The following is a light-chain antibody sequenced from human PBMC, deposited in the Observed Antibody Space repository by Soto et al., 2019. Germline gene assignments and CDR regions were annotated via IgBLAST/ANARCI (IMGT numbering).Light chain of an antibody. CDR1: RAISNS. Sequence: DIQMTQSPSSVSASVGDRLTITCRASRAISNSLAWYQQTPGKAPKLLLRGASSLHRGVPSRFSGGGAGTEFTLTISSLQPEDFATYYCQQTSAFPRTFGHGTKVDVK. J-gene: IGKJ3*01. V-gene: IGKV1-12*01. CDR3: QQTSAFPRT. CDR2: GAS.